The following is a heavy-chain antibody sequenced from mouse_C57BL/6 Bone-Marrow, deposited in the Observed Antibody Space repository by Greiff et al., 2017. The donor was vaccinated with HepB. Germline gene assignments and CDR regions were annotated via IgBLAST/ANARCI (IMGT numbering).Heavy chain of an antibody. CDR1: GFTISSYA. J-gene: IGHJ3*01. CDR2: ISDGGSYT. Sequence: EVMLVESGGDLVKPGGSLKLSCAASGFTISSYAMSWVRQTPEKRLEWVATISDGGSYTYYPDNVKGRFTISRDNAKNNLYLQMSHLKSEDTAMYYCARDRYGSSPSWFAYWGQGTLVTVSA. CDR3: ARDRYGSSPSWFAY. D-gene: IGHD1-1*01. V-gene: IGHV5-4*01.